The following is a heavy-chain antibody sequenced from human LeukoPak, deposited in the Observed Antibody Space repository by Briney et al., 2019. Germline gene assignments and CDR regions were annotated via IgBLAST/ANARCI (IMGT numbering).Heavy chain of an antibody. V-gene: IGHV4-4*08. D-gene: IGHD6-6*01. J-gene: IGHJ4*02. CDR1: GGSINGYY. CDR3: ARVASRSISSRCFDH. Sequence: SETLSLTCTVSGGSINGYYWNWIRQPPGKALEWIGFIYSSGTTNYNPSLKSRVTISPDTSNKQFSLRLTSVTAADTAVYFCARVASRSISSRCFDHWGQGTLVTVSS. CDR2: IYSSGTT.